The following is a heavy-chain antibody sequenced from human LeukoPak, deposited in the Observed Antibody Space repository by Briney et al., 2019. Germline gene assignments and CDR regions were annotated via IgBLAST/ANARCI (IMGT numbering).Heavy chain of an antibody. CDR1: GGSISSYY. J-gene: IGHJ4*02. Sequence: PSETLSLTCTVSGGSISSYYWSWIRQPPGKGPEWIGYIYYSGSTNYNPSLKSRVTISVDTSKNQFSLKLSSVTAADTAVYYCARGAAARRSDYWGQGTLVTVSS. CDR3: ARGAAARRSDY. D-gene: IGHD6-6*01. V-gene: IGHV4-59*01. CDR2: IYYSGST.